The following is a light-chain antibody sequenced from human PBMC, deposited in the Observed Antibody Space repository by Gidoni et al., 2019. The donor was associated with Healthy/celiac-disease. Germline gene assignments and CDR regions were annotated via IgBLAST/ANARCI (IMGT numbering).Light chain of an antibody. J-gene: IGLJ2*01. Sequence: SYELTQPPSVSVSPGQTARITCSGDELPKQYAYWSQQKPGQAPVLVIYKDSERPSGIPERFSGSSSGTTVTLTISGVQAEDEADYYCQSADSSGTYVVFGGGTKLTVL. V-gene: IGLV3-25*03. CDR2: KDS. CDR3: QSADSSGTYVV. CDR1: ELPKQY.